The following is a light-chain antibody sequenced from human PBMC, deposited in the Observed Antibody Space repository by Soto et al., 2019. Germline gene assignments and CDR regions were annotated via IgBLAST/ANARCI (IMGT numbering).Light chain of an antibody. CDR3: QQFDSVPCT. J-gene: IGKJ2*02. CDR1: QDIKNY. Sequence: IEMTQSPSALSASAGDRVTITCQASQDIKNYVIWYQQKPGRAPKLLIYDAASLGTEVSSRFSGSGSGTHFTLTISSLQPEDVATYYCQQFDSVPCTFGQGTKLEIK. CDR2: DAA. V-gene: IGKV1-33*01.